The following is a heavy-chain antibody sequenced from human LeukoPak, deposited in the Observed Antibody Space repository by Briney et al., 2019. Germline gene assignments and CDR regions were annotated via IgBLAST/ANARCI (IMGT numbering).Heavy chain of an antibody. CDR3: ARAGRDGYSPASDSFDI. CDR1: GGSISSSNW. V-gene: IGHV4-4*02. J-gene: IGHJ3*02. D-gene: IGHD5-24*01. CDR2: IYHSGST. Sequence: SETLSLTCAVSGGSISSSNWWSWVRQPPGKGLEWIGEIYHSGSTNYNPSLKSRVTISVDKSKNQFSLKLSSVTAADTAVYYCARAGRDGYSPASDSFDIWDQGKTVTVSS.